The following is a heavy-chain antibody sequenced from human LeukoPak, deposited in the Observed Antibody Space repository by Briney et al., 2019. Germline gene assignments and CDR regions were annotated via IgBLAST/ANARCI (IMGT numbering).Heavy chain of an antibody. CDR3: AGISHSSFDY. D-gene: IGHD3-22*01. J-gene: IGHJ4*02. CDR2: ITHSGST. CDR1: GGSISSGDYS. V-gene: IGHV4-30-2*01. Sequence: PSETLSLTCDVSGGSISSGDYSWSWVRQPPGKGLEWIGYITHSGSTYYSPSLRSRLTISVDRSKNQFSLKLSSVTAADTAVYYCAGISHSSFDYWGQGTLVTVSS.